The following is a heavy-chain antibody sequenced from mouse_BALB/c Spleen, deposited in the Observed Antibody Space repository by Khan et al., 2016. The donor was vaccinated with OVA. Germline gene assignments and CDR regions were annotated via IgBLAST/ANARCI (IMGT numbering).Heavy chain of an antibody. D-gene: IGHD1-1*01. CDR3: ARSVTITTVVATDCDY. CDR1: GYSITSDYA. Sequence: EVKLLESGPGLVKPSQSLSLTCTVTGYSITSDYAWNWIRQFPGNKLEWVGYISYSGRTSYNPSLKSRISITRDTSKNQFFLQLSSVTTEDTATYYCARSVTITTVVATDCDYWGQGTTLTVSS. CDR2: ISYSGRT. V-gene: IGHV3-2*02. J-gene: IGHJ2*01.